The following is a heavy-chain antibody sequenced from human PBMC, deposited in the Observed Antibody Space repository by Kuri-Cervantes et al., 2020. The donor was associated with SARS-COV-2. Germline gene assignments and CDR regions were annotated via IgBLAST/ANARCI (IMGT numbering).Heavy chain of an antibody. CDR3: ARYWGGKRPYFDY. J-gene: IGHJ4*02. Sequence: ASVKNSCKASCYTFTSYGISCVRQAAGQGPEWMGWIIAYNGNTNYAQKLKGRVTMTTDISTSTANMELRSLRYDDTAVYYCARYWGGKRPYFDYWGQGTLVTVSS. CDR1: CYTFTSYG. CDR2: IIAYNGNT. V-gene: IGHV1-18*01. D-gene: IGHD4-23*01.